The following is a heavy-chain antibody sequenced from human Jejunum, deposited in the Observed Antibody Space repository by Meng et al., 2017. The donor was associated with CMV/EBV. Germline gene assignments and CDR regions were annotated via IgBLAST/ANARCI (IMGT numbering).Heavy chain of an antibody. V-gene: IGHV3-23*01. CDR3: DASDY. J-gene: IGHJ4*02. Sequence: SLKISCSASGFSFMNFDMSWARQAPGKGLEWVATITGSGSRTHYADSVKGRFTISRDNSKNTLYLQINSLRVEDTAIYYCDASDYWGQGTQVTVSS. D-gene: IGHD6-6*01. CDR2: ITGSGSRT. CDR1: GFSFMNFD.